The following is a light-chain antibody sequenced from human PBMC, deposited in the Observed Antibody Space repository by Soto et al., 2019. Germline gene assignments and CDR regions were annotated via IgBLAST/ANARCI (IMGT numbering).Light chain of an antibody. Sequence: QSVLTQPPSASGTPGQRVTISCSGSGSSIGTNTVNWYRQLPGTAPKLLIYGNNQRPSGVPDRFSGSKSGASASLGISGLQSEDEGDYYCAAWDGSLNNVLFGGGTKLTVL. J-gene: IGLJ2*01. CDR3: AAWDGSLNNVL. V-gene: IGLV1-44*01. CDR1: GSSIGTNT. CDR2: GNN.